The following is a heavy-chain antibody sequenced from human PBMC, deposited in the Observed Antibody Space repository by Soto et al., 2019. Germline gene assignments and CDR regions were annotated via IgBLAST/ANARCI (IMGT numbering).Heavy chain of an antibody. CDR2: ISAYNGNT. J-gene: IGHJ6*02. CDR3: ARDVAIVVVPGAIHDYYYGMDV. D-gene: IGHD2-2*02. CDR1: GYTFTSYG. V-gene: IGHV1-18*01. Sequence: ASVKVSCKASGYTFTSYGISWVRQAPGQGXEWMGWISAYNGNTNYAQKLQGRVTMTTDTSTSPAYMELRSLRSDDTAVYYCARDVAIVVVPGAIHDYYYGMDVWGQWTTVTVSS.